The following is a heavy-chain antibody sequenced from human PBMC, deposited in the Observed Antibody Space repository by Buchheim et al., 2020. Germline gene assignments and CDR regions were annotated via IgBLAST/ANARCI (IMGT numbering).Heavy chain of an antibody. CDR1: GGSFSGYY. V-gene: IGHV4-34*01. D-gene: IGHD1-26*01. CDR3: ARGLVGARYFYYYGMDV. J-gene: IGHJ6*02. CDR2: INHSGST. Sequence: QVQLQQWGAGLLKPSETLSLTCAVHGGSFSGYYWSWIRQPPGKGLEWIGEINHSGSTNYNPSLKSRVTISVDTSKNQFSLKLSSVTAADTAVYYCARGLVGARYFYYYGMDVWGQGTT.